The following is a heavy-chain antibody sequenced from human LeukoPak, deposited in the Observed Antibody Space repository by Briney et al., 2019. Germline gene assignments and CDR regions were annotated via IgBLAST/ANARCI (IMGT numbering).Heavy chain of an antibody. CDR1: GGSISSYY. Sequence: SETLSLTCTVSGGSISSYYWSWIRQPPGKGLEWIGEINHSGSTNYNPSLKSRVTISVDTSKNQFSLKLSSVTAADTAVYYCARLGYCSGGSCYWGQGTLVTVSS. CDR3: ARLGYCSGGSCY. D-gene: IGHD2-15*01. V-gene: IGHV4-34*01. CDR2: INHSGST. J-gene: IGHJ4*02.